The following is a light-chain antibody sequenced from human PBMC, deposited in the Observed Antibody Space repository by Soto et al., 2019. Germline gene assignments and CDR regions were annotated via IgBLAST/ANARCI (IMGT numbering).Light chain of an antibody. J-gene: IGLJ1*01. CDR3: CSYAGSGIYV. CDR2: EGS. CDR1: SSGVGNYNL. V-gene: IGLV2-23*01. Sequence: QSVLTQPASVSGSPGQSITISCSGTSSGVGNYNLVSWYQHVPGKAPKLMIYEGSERPSGVSNRFSGSKSGNTASLTISGLQAEDEADYYCCSYAGSGIYVLGTGTKLTVL.